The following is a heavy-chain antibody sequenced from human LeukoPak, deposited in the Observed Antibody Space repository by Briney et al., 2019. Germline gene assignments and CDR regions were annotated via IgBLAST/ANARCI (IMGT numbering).Heavy chain of an antibody. D-gene: IGHD6-13*01. J-gene: IGHJ4*02. V-gene: IGHV3-30*03. CDR1: GFTFSSYS. CDR3: VRLTAAGRRTDFDY. Sequence: GGSLRLSCAASGFTFSSYSMNWVRQAPGKGLEWVAVISYDGSNKYYADSVKGRFTISRDNSKNTLYLQMNSLRTEDTAVYYCVRLTAAGRRTDFDYWGQGTLVTVSS. CDR2: ISYDGSNK.